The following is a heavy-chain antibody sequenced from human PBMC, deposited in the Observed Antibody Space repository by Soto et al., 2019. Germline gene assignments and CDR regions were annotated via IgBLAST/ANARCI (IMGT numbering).Heavy chain of an antibody. J-gene: IGHJ3*02. V-gene: IGHV5-51*01. CDR3: ARRSITGTTLTAFDI. D-gene: IGHD1-20*01. Sequence: RGESLKISCKGSGYSFTSYWIGWVRQMPGKGLEWMGIIYPGDSDTRYSPSFQGQVTISADKSISTAYLQWSSLKASDTAMYYCARRSITGTTLTAFDIWGQGTMVTVSS. CDR2: IYPGDSDT. CDR1: GYSFTSYW.